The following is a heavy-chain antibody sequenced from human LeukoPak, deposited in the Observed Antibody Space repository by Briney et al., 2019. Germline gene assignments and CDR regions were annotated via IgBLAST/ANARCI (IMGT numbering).Heavy chain of an antibody. V-gene: IGHV1-69*06. D-gene: IGHD5-18*01. CDR2: IIPIFGTA. CDR1: GGTFSSYA. Sequence: GASVKVSCKASGGTFSSYAISWVRQAPGQGLEWMGGIIPIFGTANYAQKFQGRVTITADKSTSTAYMELSSLRSEDTAVYYCARVGGYSYGRGYYFDYWGQGTLVTVSS. J-gene: IGHJ4*02. CDR3: ARVGGYSYGRGYYFDY.